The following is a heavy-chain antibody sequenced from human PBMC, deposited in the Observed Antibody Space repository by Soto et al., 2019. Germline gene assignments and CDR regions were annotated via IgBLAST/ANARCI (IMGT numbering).Heavy chain of an antibody. D-gene: IGHD5-12*01. Sequence: SVKVSCKASGGTFSSYAISWVRQAPGQGLEWMGGIIPIFGTANYAQKFQGRVTITADESTSTAYMELSSLRSEDTAVYYCASCRPGCGYSGYDPQYAFDIWGQGTMVTVSS. J-gene: IGHJ3*02. CDR2: IIPIFGTA. CDR1: GGTFSSYA. V-gene: IGHV1-69*13. CDR3: ASCRPGCGYSGYDPQYAFDI.